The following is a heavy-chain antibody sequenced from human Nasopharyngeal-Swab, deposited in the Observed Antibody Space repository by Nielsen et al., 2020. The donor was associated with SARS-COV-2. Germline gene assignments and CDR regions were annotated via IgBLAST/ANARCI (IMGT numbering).Heavy chain of an antibody. CDR1: GFSFRSYL. V-gene: IGHV3-7*01. Sequence: GESLNIPCTASGFSFRSYLMSWVRQTPGKGLEWVANINQGGSERDYVDSVKGRFTISRGNAENSLYLQMNSLRAEDTAVYYCARGTGVYCSGGSCYPGAFDYWGQGTLVTVSS. D-gene: IGHD2-15*01. J-gene: IGHJ4*02. CDR3: ARGTGVYCSGGSCYPGAFDY. CDR2: INQGGSER.